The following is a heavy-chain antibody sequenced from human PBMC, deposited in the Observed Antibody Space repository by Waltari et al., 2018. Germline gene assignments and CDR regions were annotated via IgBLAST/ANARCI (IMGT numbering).Heavy chain of an antibody. D-gene: IGHD2-2*01. J-gene: IGHJ6*02. CDR3: ARDYCDRTRCHGMDV. V-gene: IGHV3-30*04. CDR2: ISYNEDNK. Sequence: QMQLVESGGGVVQPGRSLRLSCEAFAFTFRSFAMHWVRQAPGKGLDWVGFISYNEDNKYYEDTMKGRFTIARDNSKTMLFLEMNSLSADDACGYYCARDYCDRTRCHGMDVLGQGTTVTVSS. CDR1: AFTFRSFA.